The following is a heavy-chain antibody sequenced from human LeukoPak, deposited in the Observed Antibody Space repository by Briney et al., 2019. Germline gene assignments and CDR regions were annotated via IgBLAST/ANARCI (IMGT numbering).Heavy chain of an antibody. D-gene: IGHD5-18*01. V-gene: IGHV3-9*01. CDR2: ISWNSGSI. Sequence: TGGSLRLSCAASGFTFDDYAMHWVRQAPGKGLEWVSGISWNSGSIGYADSVKGRFTISRDNAKNSLYLQMNSLRAEDTALYYCAKDIRYSYGTHLDYWGQGTLVTVSS. J-gene: IGHJ4*02. CDR3: AKDIRYSYGTHLDY. CDR1: GFTFDDYA.